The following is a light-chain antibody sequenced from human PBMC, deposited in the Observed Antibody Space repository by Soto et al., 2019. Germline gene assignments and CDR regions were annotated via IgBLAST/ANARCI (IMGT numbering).Light chain of an antibody. Sequence: QSVLTQPRSVSGSPGQSVTISCTGTSIDVGGYDLVSWYQQHPGKAPKLMIYVVTKRPSGVPDRFSGSKSGNTASLTISGLQAEDEADYYCCSYAATHTYIFGNGTKVTVL. CDR2: VVT. J-gene: IGLJ1*01. CDR1: SIDVGGYDL. CDR3: CSYAATHTYI. V-gene: IGLV2-11*01.